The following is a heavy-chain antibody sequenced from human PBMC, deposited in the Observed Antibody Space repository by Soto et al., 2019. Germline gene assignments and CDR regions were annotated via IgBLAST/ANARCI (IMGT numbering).Heavy chain of an antibody. CDR2: IYDSGNT. D-gene: IGHD6-13*01. CDR3: ARGQGAAAGHSNFDY. J-gene: IGHJ4*02. Sequence: QLQLQESGSGLVKPAQTLSLTCAVSGGSISGTTYSWSWIRQPPGKGLEWIGYIYDSGNTYYNPSLKSQFSISVDRSKNQFSLNLSSVTAADTVVYYCARGQGAAAGHSNFDYWGQGALVTVSS. CDR1: GGSISGTTYS. V-gene: IGHV4-30-2*01.